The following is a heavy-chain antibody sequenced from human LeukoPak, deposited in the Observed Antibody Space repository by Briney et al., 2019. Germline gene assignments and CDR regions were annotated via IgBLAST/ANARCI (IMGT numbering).Heavy chain of an antibody. Sequence: SETLSLTCAVYGGSFSGYYWSWIRQPPGKGLEWIGSVYYSGSTYYNPSLKSRVTISVDTSKNQFSLNRISVTAADTAYYMDVWGKRTTVTGSS. CDR1: GGSFSGYY. CDR2: VYYSGST. V-gene: IGHV4-34*03. CDR3: V. J-gene: IGHJ6*03.